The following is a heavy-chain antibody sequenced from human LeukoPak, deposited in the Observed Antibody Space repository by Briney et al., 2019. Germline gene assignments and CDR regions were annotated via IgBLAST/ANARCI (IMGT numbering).Heavy chain of an antibody. CDR2: IIPIFGTA. J-gene: IGHJ4*02. V-gene: IGHV1-69*05. Sequence: ASVKVSCKASGGTFSSYAISWLRQAPGQGLEWMGRIIPIFGTANYAQKFQGRVTITTDESTSTAYMELSSLRSEDTAVYYCARGIRDYYFGYWGQGTLVTVSS. CDR1: GGTFSSYA. D-gene: IGHD5-18*01. CDR3: ARGIRDYYFGY.